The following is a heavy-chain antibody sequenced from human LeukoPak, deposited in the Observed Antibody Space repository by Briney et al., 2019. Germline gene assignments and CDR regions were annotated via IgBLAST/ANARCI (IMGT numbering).Heavy chain of an antibody. CDR1: GGSISSGSYY. CDR3: ARDFVSYYGSGSYYNYYYYYMDV. D-gene: IGHD3-10*01. V-gene: IGHV4-61*02. CDR2: IYTSGST. Sequence: PSQTLSLTCTVSGGSISSGSYYWSWIRQPAGKGLEWIGRIYTSGSTNYNPSLKSRVTISVDTSKNQFSLKLSSVTAADTAVYYCARDFVSYYGSGSYYNYYYYYMDVWGKGTTVTVSS. J-gene: IGHJ6*03.